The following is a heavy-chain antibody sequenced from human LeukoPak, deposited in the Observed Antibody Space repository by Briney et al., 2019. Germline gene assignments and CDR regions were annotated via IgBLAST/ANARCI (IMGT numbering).Heavy chain of an antibody. Sequence: PGGSLRLSCEASGFTYSNFAMNWVRQAPGKGLEWVSAITGSGYYTYYADSVKGRFTISRDNSKNTLYLQMDSLRAEDTAVYYCASSPRGGWFLFDYWGRGAPVTVSS. J-gene: IGHJ4*02. CDR3: ASSPRGGWFLFDY. CDR2: ITGSGYYT. D-gene: IGHD6-19*01. CDR1: GFTYSNFA. V-gene: IGHV3-23*01.